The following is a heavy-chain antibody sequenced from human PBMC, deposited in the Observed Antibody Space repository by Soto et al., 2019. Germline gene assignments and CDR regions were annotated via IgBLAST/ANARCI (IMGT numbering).Heavy chain of an antibody. Sequence: XGSLRLSCAASGFTFSSYAMSWVRQAPGKGLEWVSAISGSGGSTYYADSVKGRFTISRDNSKNTLYLQMNSLRAEDTAVYYCAKVLHLWFGELSHFQHWGQGTLVTVSS. CDR2: ISGSGGST. CDR1: GFTFSSYA. D-gene: IGHD3-10*01. V-gene: IGHV3-23*01. J-gene: IGHJ1*01. CDR3: AKVLHLWFGELSHFQH.